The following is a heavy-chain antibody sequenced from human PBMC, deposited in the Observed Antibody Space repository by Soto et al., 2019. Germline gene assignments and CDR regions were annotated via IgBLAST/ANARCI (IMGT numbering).Heavy chain of an antibody. CDR1: GYTFTGYY. D-gene: IGHD3-3*01. V-gene: IGHV1-2*02. Sequence: ASVKVSCKASGYTFTGYYMHWVRQAPGQGLEWMGWVNPNSGGTNYAQKFQGRVTMTRGTSLSTAYMELSRLRSDDTAVYYCARVKVSDFWSGYYKGAYYYYGMDVWGQGTTVTVSS. J-gene: IGHJ6*02. CDR2: VNPNSGGT. CDR3: ARVKVSDFWSGYYKGAYYYYGMDV.